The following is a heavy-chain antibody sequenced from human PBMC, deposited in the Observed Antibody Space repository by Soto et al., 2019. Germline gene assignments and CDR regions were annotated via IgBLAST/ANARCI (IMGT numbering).Heavy chain of an antibody. CDR2: INHSGST. CDR1: GGSFRGYY. CDR3: ARGSTTEKVDS. J-gene: IGHJ4*02. Sequence: SETLSLTCAVYGGSFRGYYWSWIRQPPGKGLEWIGEINHSGSTNYNPSLKSRVTISVDTSKNQFSLKLTSVTAADTAVYYCARGSTTEKVDSRGQGTLVTVSS. D-gene: IGHD4-17*01. V-gene: IGHV4-34*01.